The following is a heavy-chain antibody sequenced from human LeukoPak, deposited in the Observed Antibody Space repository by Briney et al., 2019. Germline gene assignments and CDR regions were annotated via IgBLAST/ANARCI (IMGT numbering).Heavy chain of an antibody. CDR3: ARDSFTYYYDSSGPTVGNY. J-gene: IGHJ4*02. D-gene: IGHD3-22*01. Sequence: ASVKVSCKASGYTFTVYYMHWVRQAPGQGLEWMGWINPNSGGTNYAQKFQGRVTMTRDTSISTAYMELSRLRSDDTAVYYCARDSFTYYYDSSGPTVGNYWGQGTLVTVSS. CDR2: INPNSGGT. CDR1: GYTFTVYY. V-gene: IGHV1-2*02.